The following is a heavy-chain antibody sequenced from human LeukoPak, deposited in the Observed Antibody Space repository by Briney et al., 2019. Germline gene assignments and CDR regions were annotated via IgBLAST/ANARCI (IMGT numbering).Heavy chain of an antibody. CDR2: ITYNGVT. CDR3: TRSGLTGMRTYPRTPSYYYGMGV. J-gene: IGHJ6*02. Sequence: TSETLSLTCAVHGGFNGYHWSWIRPSPGKGLEWIGEITYNGVTNYNPSLKVTISVDTSKSLFSLKLSSVTAADTAVYFCTRSGLTGMRTYPRTPSYYYGMGVWGQGTAVTVSS. CDR1: GGFNGYH. D-gene: IGHD2-2*02. V-gene: IGHV4-34*01.